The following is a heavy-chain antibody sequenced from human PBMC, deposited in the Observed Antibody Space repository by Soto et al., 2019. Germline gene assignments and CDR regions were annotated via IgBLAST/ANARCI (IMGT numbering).Heavy chain of an antibody. J-gene: IGHJ4*02. CDR2: INPNSGGT. V-gene: IGHV1-2*02. CDR1: GYLFTAYS. D-gene: IGHD5-18*01. Sequence: ASVKVSCKASGYLFTAYSMHWVRLAPGQGLEWMGWINPNSGGTNYAQKFQGRVTMTRDTSISTAYMELSRLRSDDTAVYYCARGDGVYSYGYYFDYWGQGTLVTVSS. CDR3: ARGDGVYSYGYYFDY.